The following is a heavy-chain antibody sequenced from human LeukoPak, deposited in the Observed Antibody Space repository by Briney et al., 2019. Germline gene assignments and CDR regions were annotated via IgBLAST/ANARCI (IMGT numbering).Heavy chain of an antibody. CDR2: INDNGDGT. CDR1: GFTFSSYA. J-gene: IGHJ6*03. CDR3: AKGLRTGVGPYMGYHYYMDV. Sequence: GGSLRLSCAASGFTFSSYAMSWVRQAPGKGLKGVSTINDNGDGTYYADSVKGRFTISRDNSYNTMSLQMNSLRDEDTGVYYCAKGLRTGVGPYMGYHYYMDVWGKGATVTVSS. V-gene: IGHV3-23*01. D-gene: IGHD3-16*01.